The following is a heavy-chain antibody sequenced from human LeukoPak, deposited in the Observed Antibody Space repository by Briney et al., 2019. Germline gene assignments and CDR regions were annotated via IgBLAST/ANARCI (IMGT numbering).Heavy chain of an antibody. CDR3: ATFGLYYYDSSGYPKEEIDY. J-gene: IGHJ4*02. V-gene: IGHV1-24*01. CDR1: GCTLTELS. D-gene: IGHD3-22*01. Sequence: ASVKVSCKVSGCTLTELSMHWVRQAPGKGLEWMGGFDPEDGETIYAQKFQGRVTMTEDTSTDTAYMELSSLRSEDTAVYYCATFGLYYYDSSGYPKEEIDYWGQGTLVTVSS. CDR2: FDPEDGET.